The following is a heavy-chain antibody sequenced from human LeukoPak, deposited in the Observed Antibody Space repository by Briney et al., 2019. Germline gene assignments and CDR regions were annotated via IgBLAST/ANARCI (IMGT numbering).Heavy chain of an antibody. Sequence: ASVKVSCKASGYSFTNYGISWVRQAPGQGLEWMGWISAHNGNTNYAQELQGRVTMTTDTSTSTAYMELRTLRSDDTAVYYCARDHSYASRGGSFDYWGQGTLVTVSS. CDR1: GYSFTNYG. J-gene: IGHJ4*02. CDR2: ISAHNGNT. V-gene: IGHV1-18*01. D-gene: IGHD3-16*01. CDR3: ARDHSYASRGGSFDY.